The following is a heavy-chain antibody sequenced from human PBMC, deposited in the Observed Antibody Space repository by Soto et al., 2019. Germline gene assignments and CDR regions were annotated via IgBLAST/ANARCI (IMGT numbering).Heavy chain of an antibody. D-gene: IGHD2-15*01. V-gene: IGHV3-7*01. J-gene: IGHJ4*02. Sequence: EVQLVESGGGLVQPGGSLRISCTVSGFSFSSYWMSWVRQAPGKGLEWVASIKQDESEKYYVDSVKGRFTISRDNVDDSLFLQMNSLSADDTAVYFCVRDAAFDYVNWGQGTLVTVSS. CDR3: VRDAAFDYVN. CDR1: GFSFSSYW. CDR2: IKQDESEK.